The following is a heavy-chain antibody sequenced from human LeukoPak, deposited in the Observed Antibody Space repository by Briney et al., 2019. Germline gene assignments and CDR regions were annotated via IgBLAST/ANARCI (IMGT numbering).Heavy chain of an antibody. D-gene: IGHD3-3*01. CDR2: ISGSGDTT. CDR3: ATDRGWRTSGYYLYYFEY. V-gene: IGHV3-23*01. J-gene: IGHJ4*02. Sequence: GESLRLSCAASGFTFSSYAMTWVRQAPGKGLEWVSVISGSGDTTYYADSVKGRFTISRDNTMNSLYLQMSSLRAEDTAVYYCATDRGWRTSGYYLYYFEYWGQGTLVTYSS. CDR1: GFTFSSYA.